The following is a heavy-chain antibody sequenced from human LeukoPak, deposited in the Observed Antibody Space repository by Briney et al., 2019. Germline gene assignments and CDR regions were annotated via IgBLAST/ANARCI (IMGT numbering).Heavy chain of an antibody. CDR2: INHSGST. Sequence: PSETLSLTCAVYGGSFSGYYWSWIRQPPGKGLEWIGEINHSGSTNYNPSLKSRVTISVDTSKNQFSLKLSSVTAADTAVYYCACVVGANPLFDYWGQGTLVTVSS. CDR1: GGSFSGYY. CDR3: ACVVGANPLFDY. D-gene: IGHD1-26*01. V-gene: IGHV4-34*01. J-gene: IGHJ4*02.